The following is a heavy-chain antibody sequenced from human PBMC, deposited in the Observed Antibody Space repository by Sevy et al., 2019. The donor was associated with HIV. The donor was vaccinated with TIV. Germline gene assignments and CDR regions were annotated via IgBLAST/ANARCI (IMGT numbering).Heavy chain of an antibody. Sequence: GGSLRLSCAASGFTFSTYAMSWVRQAPGKGLEWVSAISGGGGSTYYADSVKGRFTISRDNSKKTLYLQMNSLRAEDTAVYYCAKGDTNYYGMDVWGQGTTVTVSS. CDR2: ISGGGGST. CDR1: GFTFSTYA. J-gene: IGHJ6*02. V-gene: IGHV3-23*01. CDR3: AKGDTNYYGMDV.